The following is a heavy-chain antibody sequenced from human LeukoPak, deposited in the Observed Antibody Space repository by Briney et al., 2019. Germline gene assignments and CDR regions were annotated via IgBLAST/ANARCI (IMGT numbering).Heavy chain of an antibody. Sequence: GGSLRLSCAASGFTFSSYGMHWVRQAPGKGLEWVAVISYDGSNKYYADSVKGRFTISRDNSKNTLYLLMNSLRAEDTAVYYCAKLVTGTTWSEYWGQGTLVTVSS. CDR1: GFTFSSYG. D-gene: IGHD1-20*01. V-gene: IGHV3-30*18. J-gene: IGHJ4*02. CDR3: AKLVTGTTWSEY. CDR2: ISYDGSNK.